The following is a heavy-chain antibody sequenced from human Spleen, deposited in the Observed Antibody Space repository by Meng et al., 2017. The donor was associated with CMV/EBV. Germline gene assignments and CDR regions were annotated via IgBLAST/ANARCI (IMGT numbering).Heavy chain of an antibody. CDR2: IYYSGST. CDR3: ARIPLVRGAISKYYFDY. J-gene: IGHJ4*02. Sequence: SETLSLTCTVSGDSISSDAYYWSWIRQPPGRGLEWIACIYYSGSTSYNPSLKSLVTISLDTSNNQFSLMLTSVTSADTAVYYCARIPLVRGAISKYYFDYWGQGTLVTVSS. CDR1: GDSISSDAYY. D-gene: IGHD3-10*01. V-gene: IGHV4-61*08.